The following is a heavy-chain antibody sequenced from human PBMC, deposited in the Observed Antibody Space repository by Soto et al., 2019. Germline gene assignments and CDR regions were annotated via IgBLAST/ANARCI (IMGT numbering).Heavy chain of an antibody. CDR3: AKDPGRYLGHPYNWFDP. J-gene: IGHJ5*02. V-gene: IGHV3-30*18. CDR1: GFTFSSYG. CDR2: ISYDGSNK. D-gene: IGHD3-16*02. Sequence: QVQLVESGGGVVQPGRSLRLSCAASGFTFSSYGMHWVRQAPGKGLEWVAVISYDGSNKYYADSVKGRFTISRDNSKNTLYLQMNSLRAEDTAVYYCAKDPGRYLGHPYNWFDPWGQGTLVTVSS.